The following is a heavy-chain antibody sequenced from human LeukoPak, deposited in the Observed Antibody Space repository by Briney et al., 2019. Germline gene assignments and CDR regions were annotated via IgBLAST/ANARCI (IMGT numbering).Heavy chain of an antibody. CDR3: ARGRVDTAMVTLSAFDI. J-gene: IGHJ3*02. CDR1: GGSFSGYY. D-gene: IGHD5-18*01. V-gene: IGHV4-34*01. Sequence: PSETLSLTCAVYGGSFSGYYWSWIRHPPGEGLEWIGEINHSGSTNYNPSLKSRVTISVDTSKNQFSLKLSSVTAADTAVYYCARGRVDTAMVTLSAFDIWGQGTMVTVSS. CDR2: INHSGST.